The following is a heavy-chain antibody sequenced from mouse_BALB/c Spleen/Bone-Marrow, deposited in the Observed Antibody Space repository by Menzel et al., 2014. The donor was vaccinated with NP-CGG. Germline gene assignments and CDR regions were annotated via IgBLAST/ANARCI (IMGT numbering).Heavy chain of an antibody. D-gene: IGHD1-1*01. CDR1: GFAFSSYD. CDR2: ISSGGGST. CDR3: ARPYYYGSSSWFAY. V-gene: IGHV5-12-1*01. J-gene: IGHJ3*01. Sequence: EVKLQESGGGLVKPGGSLKLSCAASGFAFSSYDMSWIRQTPEKRLEWVAYISSGGGSTYYPDTVKGRFTISRDNAKNTLYLQMSSLKSEDTAMYYCARPYYYGSSSWFAYWGQGTLVTVSA.